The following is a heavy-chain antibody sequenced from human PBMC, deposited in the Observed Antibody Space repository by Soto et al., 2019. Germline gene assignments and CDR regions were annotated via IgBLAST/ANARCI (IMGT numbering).Heavy chain of an antibody. CDR3: ARDVREASSPHFDY. CDR2: INSDGRST. Sequence: GGSLRLSCAASGFTFSSYWMHWVRQAPGKGLVWVSRINSDGRSTSYADSVKGRFTISRDNAKNTLYLQLNSLRAEDTAVYYCARDVREASSPHFDYLGPGTLVTVSS. V-gene: IGHV3-74*01. CDR1: GFTFSSYW. J-gene: IGHJ4*02. D-gene: IGHD2-8*01.